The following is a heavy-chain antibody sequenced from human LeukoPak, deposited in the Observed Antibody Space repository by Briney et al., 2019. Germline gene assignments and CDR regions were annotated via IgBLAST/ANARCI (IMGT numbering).Heavy chain of an antibody. D-gene: IGHD5-18*01. CDR1: GFTFSSYS. CDR3: ARDEDTAMADY. J-gene: IGHJ4*02. V-gene: IGHV3-48*01. Sequence: GGSLRLSCAASGFTFSSYSMNWVRQAPGKWLEWVSYISSSSSTIYYADSVKGRFTISRDNAKNSLYLQMNSLRAEDTAVYYCARDEDTAMADYWGQGTLVTVSS. CDR2: ISSSSSTI.